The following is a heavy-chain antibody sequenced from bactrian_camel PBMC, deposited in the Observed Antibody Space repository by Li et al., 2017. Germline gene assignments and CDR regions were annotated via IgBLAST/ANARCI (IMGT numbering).Heavy chain of an antibody. J-gene: IGHJ6*01. CDR3: AADQPRYYSGGDYYTRGVRDFGY. Sequence: HVQLVESGGGLVQPGASLRLSCVASGFTFSRTYYMNWVRQAPGKGLEWVSSIYSAVDTTDYADSVKGRFTISKDNAKNALYLQINSLKPEDTAMYYCAADQPRYYSGGDYYTRGVRDFGYWGQGTQVTVS. CDR2: IYSAVDTT. D-gene: IGHD2*01. V-gene: IGHV3-2*01. CDR1: GFTFSRTYY.